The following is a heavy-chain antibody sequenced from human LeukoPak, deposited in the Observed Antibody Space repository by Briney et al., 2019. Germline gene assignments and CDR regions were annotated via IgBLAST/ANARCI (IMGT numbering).Heavy chain of an antibody. CDR2: IYYSGST. J-gene: IGHJ4*02. D-gene: IGHD6-19*01. CDR1: GSSISSYY. V-gene: IGHV4-59*01. CDR3: ARGGSSGWSYYFDY. Sequence: SETLSLTCTVSGSSISSYYWSWIRQPPGKGLEWIGYIYYSGSTNYNPSLKSRVTISVDTSKNQFSLKLSSVTAADTAVYYCARGGSSGWSYYFDYWGQGTLVTVSS.